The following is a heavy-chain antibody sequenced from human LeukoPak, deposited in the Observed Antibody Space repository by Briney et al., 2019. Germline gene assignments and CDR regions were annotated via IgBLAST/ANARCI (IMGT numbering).Heavy chain of an antibody. CDR1: GFTFSSYG. CDR2: ISYDGSNK. CDR3: ATLKNSGSRRNYYYYMDV. V-gene: IGHV3-30*03. D-gene: IGHD1-26*01. Sequence: PGGSLRLSCAASGFTFSSYGMHWVRQAPGKGLEWVAVISYDGSNKYYADSVKGRFTISRDNSKNTLYLQMNSLRAEDTAVYYCATLKNSGSRRNYYYYMDVWGKGTTVTVSS. J-gene: IGHJ6*03.